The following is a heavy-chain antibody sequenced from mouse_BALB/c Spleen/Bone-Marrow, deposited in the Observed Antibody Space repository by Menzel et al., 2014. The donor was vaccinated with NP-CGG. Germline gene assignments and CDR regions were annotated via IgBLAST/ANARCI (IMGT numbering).Heavy chain of an antibody. D-gene: IGHD4-1*01. Sequence: QVQLQQSGSVLVRPGASVKLSCKASGYTFTSSWMHWAKQRPGQGLEWIGEIHPNSGNTNYNEKFKGKATLTVDTSSSTAYMELSSLTSEDSAVYYCARELGRGYCFDYWGQGTPLTVSS. V-gene: IGHV1S130*01. CDR2: IHPNSGNT. CDR1: GYTFTSSW. CDR3: ARELGRGYCFDY. J-gene: IGHJ2*01.